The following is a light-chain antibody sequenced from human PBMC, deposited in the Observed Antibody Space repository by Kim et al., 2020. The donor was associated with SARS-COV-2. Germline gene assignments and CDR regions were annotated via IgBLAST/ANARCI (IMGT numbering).Light chain of an antibody. CDR2: QDS. J-gene: IGLJ2*01. CDR1: KLGDRY. V-gene: IGLV3-1*01. CDR3: QAWDSSTAV. Sequence: SYELTQPPSVSVSPGQTATITCSGDKLGDRYVCWYQQRPGQSPMLVIYQDSKRPSGIPDRFSGSNSGNTATLTISGTQAADEADYYCQAWDSSTAVFGGGTQLIVL.